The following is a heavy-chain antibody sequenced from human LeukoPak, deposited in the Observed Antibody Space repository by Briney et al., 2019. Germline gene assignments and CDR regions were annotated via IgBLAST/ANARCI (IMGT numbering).Heavy chain of an antibody. Sequence: GGSLRLSCAASRFTFSSYEMNWVRQAPGKGLEWVSYISSSGSTIYYADSVKGRFTISRDNAKNSLYLQMNSLRAEDTAVYYCAREYGPRGANAFDIWGQGTMVTVSS. V-gene: IGHV3-48*03. D-gene: IGHD4-17*01. CDR1: RFTFSSYE. CDR2: ISSSGSTI. J-gene: IGHJ3*02. CDR3: AREYGPRGANAFDI.